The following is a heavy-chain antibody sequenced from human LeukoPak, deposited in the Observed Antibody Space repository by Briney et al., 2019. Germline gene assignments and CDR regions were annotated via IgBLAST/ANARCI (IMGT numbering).Heavy chain of an antibody. D-gene: IGHD4-17*01. CDR2: ISSSSSYI. V-gene: IGHV3-21*01. CDR1: GFTFSSYA. J-gene: IGHJ5*02. Sequence: GGSLRLSCAASGFTFSSYAMSWVRQAPGKGLEWVSSISSSSSYIYYADSVKGRFTISRDNAKNSLYLQMNSLRAEDTAVYYCTRDLEKGHGGSYWFDPWGQGTLVTVSS. CDR3: TRDLEKGHGGSYWFDP.